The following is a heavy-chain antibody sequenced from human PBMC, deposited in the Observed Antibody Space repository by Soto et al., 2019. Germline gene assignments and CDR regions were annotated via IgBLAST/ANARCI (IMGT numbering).Heavy chain of an antibody. CDR1: CDSISNDTYY. Sequence: QLQLQESGPGLLKPSEPLSLNCSVSCDSISNDTYYWGCLRQPPGQGPEWLMSIFHSGTTYYNPSLERRVNISVTPSNNYYSLQLTAVRAADTATYYCVRGRHMGWISSLHHNCFYPWGQRTIVTVSS. D-gene: IGHD2-21*01. CDR3: VRGRHMGWISSLHHNCFYP. J-gene: IGHJ5*02. CDR2: IFHSGTT. V-gene: IGHV4-39*02.